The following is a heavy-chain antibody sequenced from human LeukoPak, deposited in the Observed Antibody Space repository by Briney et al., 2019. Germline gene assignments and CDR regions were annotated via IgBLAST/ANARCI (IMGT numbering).Heavy chain of an antibody. D-gene: IGHD2-2*01. Sequence: KPSETLSLTCAVSGGSISSGGYSWSWIRQPPGKGLEWIGYIYHSGSTYYNPSLKSRVTISVDRSKNQFSLKLSSVTAADTAVYYCARGRTRGYGMDVWGQGTTVTVSS. CDR1: GGSISSGGYS. CDR2: IYHSGST. V-gene: IGHV4-30-2*01. J-gene: IGHJ6*02. CDR3: ARGRTRGYGMDV.